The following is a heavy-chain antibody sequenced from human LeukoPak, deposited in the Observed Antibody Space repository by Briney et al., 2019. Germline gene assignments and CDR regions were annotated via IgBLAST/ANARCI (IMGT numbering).Heavy chain of an antibody. Sequence: GALRLSCAASGFTFSNYCMYWVRQAPGKGLEWVAFIRYDGSNKYYADSVKGRFTISRDNSKNTLSLQMISLRAEDTAVYYCARDRIIMAVSLFDYWGQGTLVTVSS. D-gene: IGHD3-10*01. J-gene: IGHJ4*02. CDR3: ARDRIIMAVSLFDY. CDR1: GFTFSNYC. CDR2: IRYDGSNK. V-gene: IGHV3-30*02.